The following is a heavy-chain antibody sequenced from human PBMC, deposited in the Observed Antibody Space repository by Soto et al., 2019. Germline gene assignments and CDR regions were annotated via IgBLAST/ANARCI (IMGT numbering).Heavy chain of an antibody. D-gene: IGHD3-9*01. J-gene: IGHJ6*02. V-gene: IGHV1-69*13. Sequence: SVKASWNAPRGTFSSYAISWVRQSPEQGFEWMGVIIPIFGAANYAQKFQGRVTITADESTTTAYMELSSLRSEDTAVYYCERVSNDIFTGYYSYYYYGMDVWGQGTTVTVSS. CDR2: IIPIFGAA. CDR1: RGTFSSYA. CDR3: ERVSNDIFTGYYSYYYYGMDV.